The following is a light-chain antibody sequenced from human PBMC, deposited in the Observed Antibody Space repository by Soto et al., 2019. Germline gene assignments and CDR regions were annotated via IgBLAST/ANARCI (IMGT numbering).Light chain of an antibody. CDR3: RSYTSSSTRLV. J-gene: IGLJ2*01. V-gene: IGLV2-14*01. Sequence: QSALTQPASVSGSPGQSISISCSGTSSDVGGYNYVSWYQQHPGKAPKLMIYEVSNRPSGVSNRFSGSKSGNTASLTISGLQAEDEADYYCRSYTSSSTRLVFGGGAKVTVL. CDR2: EVS. CDR1: SSDVGGYNY.